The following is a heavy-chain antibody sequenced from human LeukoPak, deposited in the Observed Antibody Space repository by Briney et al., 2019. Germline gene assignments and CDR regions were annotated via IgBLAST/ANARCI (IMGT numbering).Heavy chain of an antibody. D-gene: IGHD2-8*01. J-gene: IGHJ6*03. Sequence: GGSLRLSCAASGFTFDGYGMSWVRQAPGKGLEWVSSINWNGDGTGYAQSVKGRFTISRDNAKNSLYLQMNSLRAEDTALYYCARVPVMDFYYYSYMDVWGKGTTVTVSS. V-gene: IGHV3-20*04. CDR2: INWNGDGT. CDR1: GFTFDGYG. CDR3: ARVPVMDFYYYSYMDV.